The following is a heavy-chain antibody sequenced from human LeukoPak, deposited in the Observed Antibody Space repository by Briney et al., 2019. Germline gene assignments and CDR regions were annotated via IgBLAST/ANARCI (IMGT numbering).Heavy chain of an antibody. CDR2: ISSSGSTI. CDR1: GFTFSSYE. Sequence: GGSLRLSCAASGFTFSSYEMNWVRQAPGKGLEWVSYISSSGSTIYYADPVKGRFTISRDNAKNSLYLQMNSLRAEDTAVYYCASPKWGYDYVWGSYDYWGQGTLVTVSS. D-gene: IGHD3-16*01. J-gene: IGHJ4*02. CDR3: ASPKWGYDYVWGSYDY. V-gene: IGHV3-48*03.